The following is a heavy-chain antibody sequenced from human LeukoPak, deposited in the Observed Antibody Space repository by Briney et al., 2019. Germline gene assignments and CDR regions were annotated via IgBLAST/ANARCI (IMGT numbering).Heavy chain of an antibody. J-gene: IGHJ6*02. D-gene: IGHD2-8*01. CDR2: IIPIFGTA. CDR1: GGTFSSYA. Sequence: SVKVSCKASGGTFSSYAISWVRQAPGQGLEWMGGIIPIFGTANYAQKFQGRVTITADESTSTAYMELSSLRSEDTAVYYCARDTRMDPLYYGMDVWAKGPRSPSP. V-gene: IGHV1-69*13. CDR3: ARDTRMDPLYYGMDV.